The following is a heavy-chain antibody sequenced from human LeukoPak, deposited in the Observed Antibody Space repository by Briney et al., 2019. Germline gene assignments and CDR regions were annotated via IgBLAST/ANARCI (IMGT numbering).Heavy chain of an antibody. CDR1: GGSISSGDYY. CDR2: VYYSGST. J-gene: IGHJ1*01. Sequence: PSQTLSLTCTVSGGSISSGDYYWSWIRQPPGKGLEWIGYVYYSGSTYYNPSLKSRVTISVDTSKNQFSLKLSSVTAADTAVCYCARCPAREPTLQHWGQGTLVTVSS. V-gene: IGHV4-30-4*01. D-gene: IGHD1-14*01. CDR3: ARCPAREPTLQH.